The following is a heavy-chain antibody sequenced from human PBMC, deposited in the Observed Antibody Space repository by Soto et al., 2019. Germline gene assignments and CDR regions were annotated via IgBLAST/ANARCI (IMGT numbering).Heavy chain of an antibody. CDR1: GFTFSSYG. J-gene: IGHJ4*02. V-gene: IGHV3-30*18. CDR3: AKYLRKGFDGYCSSTSCYGFDY. D-gene: IGHD2-2*03. CDR2: ISYDGSNK. Sequence: QVQLVESGGGVVQPGRSLRLSCAASGFTFSSYGMHWVRPAPGKGLEWVAVISYDGSNKYYADSVKGRFTISRENSKNTRYLQMNSLGAEDTAVYYCAKYLRKGFDGYCSSTSCYGFDYWGQGTLVTGSS.